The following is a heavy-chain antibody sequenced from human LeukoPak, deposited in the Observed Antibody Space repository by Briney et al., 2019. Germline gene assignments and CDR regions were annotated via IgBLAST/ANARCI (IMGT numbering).Heavy chain of an antibody. CDR3: ARGPRYFDWLSHGAYFDY. CDR1: GFTFSSYW. CDR2: IKQDGSEK. D-gene: IGHD3-9*01. V-gene: IGHV3-7*01. Sequence: GGSLRLSCAASGFTFSSYWMSWVRQAPGKGLEWVANIKQDGSEKYYVDSVKGRFTISRDNAKNSLYLQMNSLRAEDTAVYYCARGPRYFDWLSHGAYFDYWGQGTLVTVSS. J-gene: IGHJ4*02.